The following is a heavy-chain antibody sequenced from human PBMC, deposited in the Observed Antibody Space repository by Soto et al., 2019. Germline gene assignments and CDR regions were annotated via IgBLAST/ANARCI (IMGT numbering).Heavy chain of an antibody. CDR2: IYYSGST. CDR3: ASFLGYCSSTSCYDYYYYGMDV. J-gene: IGHJ6*02. Sequence: PSETLSLTCTVSGGSISSGDYYWSWIRQPPGKGLEWIGYIYYSGSTYYNPSLKSRVTISVDTSKNQFSLKLSSVTAADTAVYYCASFLGYCSSTSCYDYYYYGMDVWGQGTTVTVSS. CDR1: GGSISSGDYY. D-gene: IGHD2-2*01. V-gene: IGHV4-30-4*01.